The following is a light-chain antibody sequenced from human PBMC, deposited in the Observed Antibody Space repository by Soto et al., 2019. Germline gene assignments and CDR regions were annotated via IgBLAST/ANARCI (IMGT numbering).Light chain of an antibody. CDR2: DAS. CDR1: QDISNY. J-gene: IGKJ3*01. Sequence: DIQMTQSPSSLSTSVGDRVTITCQASQDISNYLNWYQQKPGKAPKLLIYDASNLETGVPSRFSGSGSGTDFTFTISSLQPEDIATSYCQQYDSLPFAFGPGTKVDIK. V-gene: IGKV1-33*01. CDR3: QQYDSLPFA.